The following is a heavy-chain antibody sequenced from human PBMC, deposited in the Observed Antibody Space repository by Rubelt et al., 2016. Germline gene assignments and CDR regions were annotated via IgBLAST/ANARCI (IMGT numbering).Heavy chain of an antibody. CDR1: GGSISSSSYY. CDR2: IYYSGST. Sequence: QMQLQESGPGQVKPSETLSLTCTVSGGSISSSSYYWGWIRQPPGKGLEWIGSIYYSGSTYYNPSLKSRVTISVDTSKNQFSLKLSSVTAADTALYYCARGLDSTKTGADWGQGTLVTVSS. D-gene: IGHD3-10*01. CDR3: ARGLDSTKTGAD. V-gene: IGHV4-39*01. J-gene: IGHJ4*02.